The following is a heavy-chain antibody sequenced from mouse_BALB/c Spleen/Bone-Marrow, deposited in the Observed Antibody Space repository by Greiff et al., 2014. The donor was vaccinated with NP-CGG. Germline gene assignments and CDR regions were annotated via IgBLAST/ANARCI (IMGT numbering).Heavy chain of an antibody. J-gene: IGHJ2*01. V-gene: IGHV1-69*02. CDR3: TRLRVYYFDY. CDR1: GYTFTSYW. CDR2: IYPSDSYT. Sequence: QVQLQQPGAELVRPGASVKLSCKASGYTFTSYWISWVKQRPGQGLEWIGNIYPSDSYTNYNQKFKDKATLTVDKSSSTAYMQLSSPTSEDSAVYYCTRLRVYYFDYWGQGTTLTVSS.